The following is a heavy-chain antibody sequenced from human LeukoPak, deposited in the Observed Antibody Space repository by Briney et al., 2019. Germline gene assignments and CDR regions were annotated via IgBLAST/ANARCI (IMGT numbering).Heavy chain of an antibody. D-gene: IGHD3-16*01. J-gene: IGHJ6*03. CDR3: ARVEGEEWGPNYYYMDV. CDR2: IYYSGST. CDR1: GGSVSRSSFY. Sequence: PSETLSLTCTVSGGSVSRSSFYWGWIRQPPGKGLEWIGNIYYSGSTYYNPSLKSRVTISIDTSKNQFSLKLSSVTAADTAVYYCARVEGEEWGPNYYYMDVWGKGTTVTVS. V-gene: IGHV4-39*07.